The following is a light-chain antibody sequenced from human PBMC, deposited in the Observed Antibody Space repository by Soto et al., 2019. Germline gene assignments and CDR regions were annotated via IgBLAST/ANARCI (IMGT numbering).Light chain of an antibody. Sequence: EIVLTQSPGTLSLSPGERATLSCRASQSVSRSHLAWFQQKPGQAPRLLIYGASNRATGIPDRVSGSGSGTDFTLTISRLEPEDFAVYYCQQYNSYSWTFGQGTTVAIK. CDR2: GAS. CDR3: QQYNSYSWT. V-gene: IGKV3-20*01. J-gene: IGKJ1*01. CDR1: QSVSRSH.